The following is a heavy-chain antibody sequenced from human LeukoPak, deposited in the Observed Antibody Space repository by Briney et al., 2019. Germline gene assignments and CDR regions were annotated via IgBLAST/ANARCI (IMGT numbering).Heavy chain of an antibody. CDR2: ISYDGSNK. CDR3: ARENIVGATFDY. Sequence: GGSLRLSCAASGFTFSSYAMHWVRQAPGKGLEWVAVISYDGSNKYYADSVKGRFTISRDNSKNTLYLQMNSLRAEHTAVYDCARENIVGATFDYWGQGTLVTVSS. V-gene: IGHV3-30*04. CDR1: GFTFSSYA. J-gene: IGHJ4*02. D-gene: IGHD1-26*01.